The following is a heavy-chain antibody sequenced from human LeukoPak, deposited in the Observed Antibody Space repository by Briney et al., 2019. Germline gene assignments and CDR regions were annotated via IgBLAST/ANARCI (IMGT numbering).Heavy chain of an antibody. CDR1: GYTLTELS. CDR2: FDPEDGET. V-gene: IGHV1-24*01. J-gene: IGHJ4*02. CDR3: AIGTPPTYYYDSSGYLD. D-gene: IGHD3-22*01. Sequence: ASVKVSCKASGYTLTELSMHWVRQAPGKGLEWMGGFDPEDGETIYAQKFQGRVTMTEDTSTDTAYMELSSLRSEDTAVYYCAIGTPPTYYYDSSGYLDWGQGTLVTVSS.